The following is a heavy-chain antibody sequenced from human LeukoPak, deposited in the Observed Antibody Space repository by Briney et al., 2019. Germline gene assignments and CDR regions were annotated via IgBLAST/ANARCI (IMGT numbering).Heavy chain of an antibody. V-gene: IGHV4-34*01. CDR3: ARENSVMDLWGNNWFDP. CDR1: GGSFSGYY. J-gene: IGHJ5*02. Sequence: PSETLSLTCAVYGGSFSGYYWSWIRQPPGKGLEWIGEINHSGSTNYNPSLKSRVTISVDTSKNQFSLKLSSVTAADTAVYYCARENSVMDLWGNNWFDPWGQGTLVTVSS. CDR2: INHSGST. D-gene: IGHD5/OR15-5a*01.